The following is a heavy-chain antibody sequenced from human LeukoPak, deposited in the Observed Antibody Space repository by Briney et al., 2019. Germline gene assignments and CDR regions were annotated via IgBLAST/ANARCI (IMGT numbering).Heavy chain of an antibody. CDR3: AKAPTYYHDSSGYYFDY. CDR2: ISYDGSNK. V-gene: IGHV3-30*18. CDR1: GFAFSSYG. D-gene: IGHD3-22*01. J-gene: IGHJ4*02. Sequence: GGSLRLSCAASGFAFSSYGIHWVRQAPGKGLEWVAAISYDGSNKYYTDSVKGRFTISRDNSKNTLYLQMNSLRAEDTAVYYCAKAPTYYHDSSGYYFDYWGQGTLVTVSS.